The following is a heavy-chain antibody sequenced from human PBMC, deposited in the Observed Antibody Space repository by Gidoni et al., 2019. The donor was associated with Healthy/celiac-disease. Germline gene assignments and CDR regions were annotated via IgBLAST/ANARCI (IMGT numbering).Heavy chain of an antibody. CDR1: GGSFSGYY. CDR2: INHSGST. J-gene: IGHJ5*02. V-gene: IGHV4-34*01. CDR3: AKIYGGNPNWFDP. Sequence: QVQLQQWGAGLLKPSETLSLTCAVYGGSFSGYYWSWIRQPPGKGLEWIGEINHSGSTNYNPSLKSRVTISVDTSKNQFSLKLSSVTAADTAVYYCAKIYGGNPNWFDPWGQGTLVTVSS. D-gene: IGHD4-17*01.